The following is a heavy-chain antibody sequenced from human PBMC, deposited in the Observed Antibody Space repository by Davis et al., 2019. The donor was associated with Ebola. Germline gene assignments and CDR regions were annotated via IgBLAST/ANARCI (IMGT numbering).Heavy chain of an antibody. V-gene: IGHV3-7*03. Sequence: GESLKISCAASGFTFSSYWMSWVRQAPGKGLEWVANIKQDGSEKYYVDSVKGRFTISRDNAKNSLYLQMNSLRTEDTAVYYCTTDPFDDTRDYWGQGTLVTVSS. CDR2: IKQDGSEK. J-gene: IGHJ4*02. D-gene: IGHD3-22*01. CDR1: GFTFSSYW. CDR3: TTDPFDDTRDY.